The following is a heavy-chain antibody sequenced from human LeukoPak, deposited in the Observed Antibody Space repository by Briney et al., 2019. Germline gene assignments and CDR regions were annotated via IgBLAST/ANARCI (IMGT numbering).Heavy chain of an antibody. CDR2: TYYRSKWYN. CDR1: GDSVSSNSAA. J-gene: IGHJ3*02. Sequence: SQTLSLTCAISGDSVSSNSAAWNWIRQSPSRGLEWLGRTYYRSKWYNDYAVSVKSRITIKPDTFKNQFSLQLNSVTPEDTAVYYCARAGLYYYGSGSYYPAPHAFDIWGQGTMVTVSS. V-gene: IGHV6-1*01. D-gene: IGHD3-10*01. CDR3: ARAGLYYYGSGSYYPAPHAFDI.